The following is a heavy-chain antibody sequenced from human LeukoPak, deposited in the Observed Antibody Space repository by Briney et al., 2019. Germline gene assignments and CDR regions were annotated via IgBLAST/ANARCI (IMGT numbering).Heavy chain of an antibody. D-gene: IGHD6-19*01. CDR2: ISSDGRIT. CDR3: ARDSGCYWFDQ. V-gene: IGHV3-64*01. CDR1: GYTFSSYA. Sequence: GGSLRLSCEGSGYTFSSYAMHWVRQAPGKGLEYVAAISSDGRITYYANFVKGRFTISRDNSKNTLYLQMGSLRTEDMAVYYCARDSGCYWFDQWGQGTLVTVSS. J-gene: IGHJ5*02.